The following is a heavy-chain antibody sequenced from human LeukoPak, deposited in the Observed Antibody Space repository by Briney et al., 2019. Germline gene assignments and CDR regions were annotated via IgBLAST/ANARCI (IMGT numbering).Heavy chain of an antibody. Sequence: GGSLRLSCAASGFTFSSYSMNWVRQAPGKGLEWVSSISSSSSYIYYADSVKGRFTISRDNAKNSLYLQMNSLRAEDTAVYYCAKTYGGKRPIDYWGQGTLVIVSS. CDR1: GFTFSSYS. CDR2: ISSSSSYI. D-gene: IGHD3-16*01. J-gene: IGHJ4*02. CDR3: AKTYGGKRPIDY. V-gene: IGHV3-21*01.